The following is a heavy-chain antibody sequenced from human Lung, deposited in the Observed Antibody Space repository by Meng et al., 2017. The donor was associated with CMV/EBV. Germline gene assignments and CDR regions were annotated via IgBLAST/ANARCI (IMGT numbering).Heavy chain of an antibody. J-gene: IGHJ3*01. V-gene: IGHV3-30*01. CDR2: VSYDGSDK. CDR1: GFIFDNYA. Sequence: SXKISXVASGFIFDNYALHWVRQAPGKGLQWVAFVSYDGSDKYVADSVKGRYTVSRDNSKNTLSLQMNRLRVDDTAVYYCATSLVKALGALDLWGQGTXVTVSS. CDR3: ATSLVKALGALDL. D-gene: IGHD3-9*01.